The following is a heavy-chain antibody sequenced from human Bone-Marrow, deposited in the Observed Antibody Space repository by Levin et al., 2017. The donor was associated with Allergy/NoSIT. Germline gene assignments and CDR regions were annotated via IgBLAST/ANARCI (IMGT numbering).Heavy chain of an antibody. CDR3: SRKTDSNPPGAY. CDR1: EFTVSNNY. Sequence: PGGSLRLSCAASEFTVSNNYMSWVRQAPGKGLEWVSTIYSSGVTNYADSVEGRFIISRDRSKNTLYLQMNRLRDEDTAVYYCSRKTDSNPPGAYWGQGTLVTVSS. J-gene: IGHJ4*02. CDR2: IYSSGVT. V-gene: IGHV3-53*01. D-gene: IGHD6-13*01.